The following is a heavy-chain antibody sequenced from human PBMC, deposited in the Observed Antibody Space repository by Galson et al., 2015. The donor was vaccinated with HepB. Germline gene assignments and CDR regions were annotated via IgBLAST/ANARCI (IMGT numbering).Heavy chain of an antibody. CDR1: GFTFIGYH. J-gene: IGHJ4*02. Sequence: SVKVSCKGSGFTFIGYHIHWVRQAPGQGLEWLGRINPNGGATTYAQKFKGRVTLTRTTSSKTAYMGLTSLKPDDSAVYYCARDLRPTNFVVFTLDYWGQGSLVTVSS. CDR2: INPNGGAT. D-gene: IGHD3-3*01. CDR3: ARDLRPTNFVVFTLDY. V-gene: IGHV1-2*06.